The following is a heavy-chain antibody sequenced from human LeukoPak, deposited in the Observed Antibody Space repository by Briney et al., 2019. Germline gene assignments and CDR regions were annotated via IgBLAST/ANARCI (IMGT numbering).Heavy chain of an antibody. Sequence: SETLSLTCAVYGGSFSGYYWSWIRQPPGKGLEWIGETNHSGSTNYNPSLKSRVTISVDTSKNQFSLKLSSVTAADTAVYYCARDLGELPLDYWGQGTLVTVSS. CDR3: ARDLGELPLDY. CDR1: GGSFSGYY. V-gene: IGHV4-34*01. J-gene: IGHJ4*02. D-gene: IGHD1-26*01. CDR2: TNHSGST.